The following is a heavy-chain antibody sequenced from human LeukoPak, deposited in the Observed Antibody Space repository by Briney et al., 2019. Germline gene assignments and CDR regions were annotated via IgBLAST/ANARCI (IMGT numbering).Heavy chain of an antibody. J-gene: IGHJ5*02. D-gene: IGHD6-13*01. V-gene: IGHV4-34*01. CDR3: ASSSWYGSWFDP. CDR2: INHSGST. Sequence: SETLSLTCAVYGGSFSGYYWSWIRQPPGKGLEWIGEINHSGSTNYNPSLTSRVTISVDTSKNQFSLELSSVTAADTAVYYCASSSWYGSWFDPWGQGTLVTVSS. CDR1: GGSFSGYY.